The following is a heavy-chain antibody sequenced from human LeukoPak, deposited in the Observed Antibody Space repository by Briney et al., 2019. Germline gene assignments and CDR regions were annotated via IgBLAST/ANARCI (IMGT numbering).Heavy chain of an antibody. V-gene: IGHV1-18*01. Sequence: ASVKVSCKASGYTFNNYGISWVRQAPGQGLEWMGWISAYTGNTHYAQKVQGRVTMTTDASTSTAYMELRSLRSDDTAVYYCAREFTMVRGGDYYYGMGVWGQGTTVTVSS. CDR2: ISAYTGNT. J-gene: IGHJ6*02. D-gene: IGHD3-10*01. CDR3: AREFTMVRGGDYYYGMGV. CDR1: GYTFNNYG.